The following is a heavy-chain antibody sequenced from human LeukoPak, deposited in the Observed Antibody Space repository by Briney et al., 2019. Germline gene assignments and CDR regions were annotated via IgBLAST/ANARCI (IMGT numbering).Heavy chain of an antibody. J-gene: IGHJ6*02. V-gene: IGHV4-30-4*01. Sequence: SQTLSLTCTVSGGSISSGDYYWSWIRQPPGKGLEWIGYIYYSGSTYYNPSLKSRVTISVDTSKDQFSLKLSFVTAADTAVYYCASCITIVRGVIPNGMDGWGQGTTVTVSS. CDR2: IYYSGST. CDR3: ASCITIVRGVIPNGMDG. CDR1: GGSISSGDYY. D-gene: IGHD3-10*01.